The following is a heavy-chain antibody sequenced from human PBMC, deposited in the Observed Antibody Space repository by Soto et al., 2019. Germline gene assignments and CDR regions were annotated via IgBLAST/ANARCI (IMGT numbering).Heavy chain of an antibody. CDR2: IYYSGST. CDR3: ARGGTIFGVVIPGSNWFDP. Sequence: SETLSLTCTVSGGSISSYYWSWIRQPPGKGLEWIGYIYYSGSTNYNPSLKSRVTISVDTSKNQFSLKLSPVTAADTAVYYCARGGTIFGVVIPGSNWFDPWGQGTLVTVSS. CDR1: GGSISSYY. J-gene: IGHJ5*02. D-gene: IGHD3-3*01. V-gene: IGHV4-59*01.